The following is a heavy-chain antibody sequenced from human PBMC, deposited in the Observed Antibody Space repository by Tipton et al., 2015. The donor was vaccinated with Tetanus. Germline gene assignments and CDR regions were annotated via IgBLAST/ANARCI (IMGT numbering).Heavy chain of an antibody. J-gene: IGHJ4*02. CDR3: AKEHNYYDSSGYSPS. CDR1: GFTFSSYS. CDR2: ISSSSTI. V-gene: IGHV3-48*01. D-gene: IGHD3-22*01. Sequence: GSLRLSCAASGFTFSSYSMNWVRQAPGKGLEWVSYISSSSTIYYADSVKGRFTISRDNAKNSLYLQMNSLRAEDTAVYYCAKEHNYYDSSGYSPSWGQGTLVTVSS.